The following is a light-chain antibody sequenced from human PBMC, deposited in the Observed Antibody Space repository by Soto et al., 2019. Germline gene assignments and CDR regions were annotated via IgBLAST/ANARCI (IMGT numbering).Light chain of an antibody. V-gene: IGKV3-15*01. CDR2: GAS. J-gene: IGKJ1*01. CDR1: QSISDT. Sequence: EIVLTQSPATLSVSPGGRATLSCRASQSISDTLAWYQQKPGPAPRLLIHGASTRAPGFPARFSGSGSGTDFTLTISSLQSEDFAVYYCQQYDNWPWTFGQGTKVDSK. CDR3: QQYDNWPWT.